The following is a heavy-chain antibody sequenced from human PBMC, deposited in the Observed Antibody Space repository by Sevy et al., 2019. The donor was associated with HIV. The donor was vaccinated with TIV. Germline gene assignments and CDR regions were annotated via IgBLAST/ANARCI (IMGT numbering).Heavy chain of an antibody. Sequence: GGSLRLSCAASGFTFSSYAMHWVRQAPGKGLEWVAVISYDGSNKYYADSVKGRFTISRDNSKNTLYLQMNSLRAGDTAVYYCARAEGVWGSYRYSTFDIWGQGTMVTVSS. CDR3: ARAEGVWGSYRYSTFDI. J-gene: IGHJ3*02. V-gene: IGHV3-30-3*01. CDR1: GFTFSSYA. D-gene: IGHD3-16*02. CDR2: ISYDGSNK.